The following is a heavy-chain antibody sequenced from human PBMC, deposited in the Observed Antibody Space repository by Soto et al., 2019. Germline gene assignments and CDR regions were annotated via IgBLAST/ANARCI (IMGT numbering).Heavy chain of an antibody. Sequence: GGSLRLSCAASGFTFSSYAMHWVRQAPGKGLEWVAVISYHGSSKYYGDSVKGRFTISRDNSKNTLYVEMNSLRAEDTAVYYCARDRYCSSTHCYAGAIGYYYGMDVWGQGTTVTVSS. CDR2: ISYHGSSK. CDR1: GFTFSSYA. D-gene: IGHD2-2*01. V-gene: IGHV3-30-3*01. J-gene: IGHJ6*02. CDR3: ARDRYCSSTHCYAGAIGYYYGMDV.